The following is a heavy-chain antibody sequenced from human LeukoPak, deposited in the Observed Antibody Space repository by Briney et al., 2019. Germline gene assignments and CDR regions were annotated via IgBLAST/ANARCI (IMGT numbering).Heavy chain of an antibody. J-gene: IGHJ4*02. CDR1: GFTFINYA. Sequence: GGSLRLSCAASGFTFINYAMYWVRQAPGKGLEWVSGISGGADITYYADSVKGRFTISRDNSKNTLYLQMNSLRAEDTAVYYCARGVVSMAVAGRFAYWGQGTLVSVSS. D-gene: IGHD6-13*01. CDR3: ARGVVSMAVAGRFAY. CDR2: ISGGADIT. V-gene: IGHV3-23*01.